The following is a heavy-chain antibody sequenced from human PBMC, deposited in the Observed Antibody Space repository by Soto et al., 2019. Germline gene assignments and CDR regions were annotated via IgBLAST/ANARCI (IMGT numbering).Heavy chain of an antibody. CDR3: KTDALTRHSKDH. Sequence: EVQLVESGGGLVKPGGSLRLSCAASGFSFHLAWLNWVRQAPGKGPEWVGLIKSNIDGGATDYAAPVDGRFTISRDDSKNTLYLQMNSMRTEDTAVYYCKTDALTRHSKDHWGQGTLVTVSS. D-gene: IGHD3-9*01. CDR2: IKSNIDGGAT. J-gene: IGHJ4*02. V-gene: IGHV3-15*07. CDR1: GFSFHLAW.